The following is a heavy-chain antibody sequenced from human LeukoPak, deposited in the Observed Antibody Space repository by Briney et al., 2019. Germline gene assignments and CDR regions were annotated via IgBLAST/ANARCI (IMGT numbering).Heavy chain of an antibody. CDR2: INHSGST. V-gene: IGHV4-34*01. D-gene: IGHD4-11*01. J-gene: IGHJ6*02. Sequence: PAETLSLTWAVYGGSFSAYYWCWIRQPPGKGLEWIGEINHSGSTNYNPSLKSRVTISVDTSKNQFSLKLRFVTAAGTAVYYCARGRTTKTTFYHYYPGMGLWGQRTTVTVSS. CDR3: ARGRTTKTTFYHYYPGMGL. CDR1: GGSFSAYY.